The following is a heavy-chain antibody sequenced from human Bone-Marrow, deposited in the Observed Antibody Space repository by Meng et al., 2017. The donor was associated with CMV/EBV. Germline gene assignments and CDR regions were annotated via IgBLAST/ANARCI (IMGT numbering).Heavy chain of an antibody. V-gene: IGHV1-18*04. J-gene: IGHJ4*02. D-gene: IGHD6-6*01. CDR2: ISAYNGNT. Sequence: ASVKVSCKASGYTFTGYYMHWVRQAPGQGLEWMGWISAYNGNTNYAQKFQGRVTMTTDTSTSTAYMELRSLKSDDTAVYYCARGQGQLGGTQFDYWGQGTLVTVSS. CDR1: GYTFTGYY. CDR3: ARGQGQLGGTQFDY.